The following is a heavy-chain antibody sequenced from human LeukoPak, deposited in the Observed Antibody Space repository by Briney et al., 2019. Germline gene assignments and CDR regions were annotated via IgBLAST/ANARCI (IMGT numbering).Heavy chain of an antibody. J-gene: IGHJ6*02. CDR3: ARRNAMDV. Sequence: GGSLRLSCTASGFTFSSYWMSWVRQAPGKGLEWVANINRDGSERYYVDSVKGRFTISRDDAKSSLYLQMNSLRAQDTAVYYCARRNAMDVWGQGTTVIVFS. CDR2: INRDGSER. CDR1: GFTFSSYW. V-gene: IGHV3-7*03.